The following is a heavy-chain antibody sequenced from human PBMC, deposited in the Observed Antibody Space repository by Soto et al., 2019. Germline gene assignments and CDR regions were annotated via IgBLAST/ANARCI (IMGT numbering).Heavy chain of an antibody. CDR2: ISSSSSTI. Sequence: GGSLRLSCAASGFTFSGYTLNWVRQAPGKGLEWVSYISSSSSTIDYADSVKGRFTISRDNAKNSLYLQMNSLRDEDTAVYYCARSQMNDYWGQGTLVTVSS. CDR3: ARSQMNDY. V-gene: IGHV3-48*02. CDR1: GFTFSGYT. J-gene: IGHJ4*02.